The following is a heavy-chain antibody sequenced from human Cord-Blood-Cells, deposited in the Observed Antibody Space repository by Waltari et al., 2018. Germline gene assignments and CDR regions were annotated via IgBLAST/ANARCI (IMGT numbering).Heavy chain of an antibody. Sequence: QVQLVESGGGVVQPGGSLRLSCAASGFTFSSYGMHWVRQAPGKGLGWVAFMRYDGSNKYYESSVKGRFTISRDNSKNTLYLQMNSLRAEDTAVYYCAKVRVGSSSFDYWGQGTLVTVSS. CDR1: GFTFSSYG. CDR3: AKVRVGSSSFDY. J-gene: IGHJ4*02. V-gene: IGHV3-30*02. CDR2: MRYDGSNK. D-gene: IGHD6-6*01.